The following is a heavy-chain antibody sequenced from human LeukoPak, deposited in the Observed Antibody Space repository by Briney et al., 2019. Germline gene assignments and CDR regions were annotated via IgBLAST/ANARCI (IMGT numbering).Heavy chain of an antibody. CDR2: THHTGGA. J-gene: IGHJ5*02. Sequence: SGTLSLTCAVSGASITTSNWWSWVRQPPGKGLEWIGDTHHTGGASYNPSLKSRVTISVDKSQTQFSLKLTSVTAADTAIYYCARLLAIGRFDPWGQGTLVTVSS. CDR1: GASITTSNW. D-gene: IGHD2-8*02. V-gene: IGHV4-4*02. CDR3: ARLLAIGRFDP.